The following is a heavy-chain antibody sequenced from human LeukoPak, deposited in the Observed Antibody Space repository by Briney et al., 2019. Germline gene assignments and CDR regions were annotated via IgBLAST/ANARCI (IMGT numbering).Heavy chain of an antibody. CDR1: GYTFTGYY. CDR2: INPNSGGT. CDR3: ARGGSITMIVVVPGY. D-gene: IGHD3-22*01. J-gene: IGHJ4*02. Sequence: ASVKVSCKASGYTFTGYYMHWVRQAPGQGLEWMGWINPNSGGTNYAQKFQGRVTMTRDTSISTAYMELSRLRSDDTAVYYCARGGSITMIVVVPGYWGQGTLVTVSS. V-gene: IGHV1-2*02.